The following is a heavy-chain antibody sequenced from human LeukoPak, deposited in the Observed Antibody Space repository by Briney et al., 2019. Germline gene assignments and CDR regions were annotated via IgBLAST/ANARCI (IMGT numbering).Heavy chain of an antibody. J-gene: IGHJ4*02. Sequence: PGRSLRLSCAASGFTFNDYAMHWVRQAPGKGLEWVSGISWNSGFIGYADSVRGRFAISRDNAKNSLYLQMHSLRGEDTALYYCAKDRTDTSGSESGFDSWAREPWSPSPQ. V-gene: IGHV3-9*01. D-gene: IGHD3-3*01. CDR3: AKDRTDTSGSESGFDS. CDR1: GFTFNDYA. CDR2: ISWNSGFI.